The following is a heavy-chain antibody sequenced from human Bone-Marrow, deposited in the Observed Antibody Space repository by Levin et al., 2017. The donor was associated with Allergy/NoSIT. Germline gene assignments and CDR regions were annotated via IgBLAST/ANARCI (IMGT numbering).Heavy chain of an antibody. CDR1: DGSFSGYY. D-gene: IGHD1-20*01. CDR2: INYGGST. J-gene: IGHJ4*02. Sequence: SETLSLTCAVYDGSFSGYYWSWVRQFPGKGLEWIGEINYGGSTKYNPSLESRVTISIDRPKNQFSLNLTSVTAADTALYYCASGVDHIWNVGDYWGQGTLVTVSS. V-gene: IGHV4-34*01. CDR3: ASGVDHIWNVGDY.